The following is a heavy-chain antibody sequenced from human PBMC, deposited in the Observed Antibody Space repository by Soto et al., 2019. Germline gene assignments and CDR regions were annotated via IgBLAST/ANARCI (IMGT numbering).Heavy chain of an antibody. D-gene: IGHD3-22*01. CDR3: ARASQMVINPYYYPMDG. J-gene: IGHJ6*02. Sequence: GASVKVSSKASGSTFNRYYMHWVRQAPGPGLAWIGWISPHTGGTTYAQEFQGRVTMTRDTSVSTAFMELGRLGSDDTAVYYCARASQMVINPYYYPMDGGGQGTTVTVSS. CDR1: GSTFNRYY. CDR2: ISPHTGGT. V-gene: IGHV1-2*02.